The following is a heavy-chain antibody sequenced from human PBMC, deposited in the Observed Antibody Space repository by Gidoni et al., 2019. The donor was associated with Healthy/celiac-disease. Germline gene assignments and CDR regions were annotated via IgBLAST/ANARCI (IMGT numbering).Heavy chain of an antibody. D-gene: IGHD5-18*01. CDR1: GFSLSPSGVG. CDR3: AHSAGYSYGYSWFDP. J-gene: IGHJ5*02. V-gene: IGHV2-5*02. CDR2: IYWDDDK. Sequence: ITFMEPGPTLVTPTQSLTLTCPFSGFSLSPSGVGVGWIRQPPGQALEWLALIYWDDDKRYSPSLKSRLTITKDTSKNQVVLTMTNMDPVDTATYYCAHSAGYSYGYSWFDPWGQGTLVTVSS.